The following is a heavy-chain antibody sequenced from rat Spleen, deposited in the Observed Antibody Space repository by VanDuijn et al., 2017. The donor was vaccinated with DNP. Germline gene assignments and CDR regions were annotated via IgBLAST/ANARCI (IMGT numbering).Heavy chain of an antibody. CDR3: ARSYSGYKAYFDF. D-gene: IGHD1-9*01. CDR2: IWNSGGT. Sequence: QVQLKESGPGLVQPSQTLSLTCTVAGFSLSTYNVHWVRQPPGKGLEWMGVIWNSGGTRYDSTLKSRLTITKDTSKSQVFLKMSSLQTEDTATYYCARSYSGYKAYFDFWGQGVVVTVSS. CDR1: GFSLSTYN. V-gene: IGHV2-41*01. J-gene: IGHJ2*01.